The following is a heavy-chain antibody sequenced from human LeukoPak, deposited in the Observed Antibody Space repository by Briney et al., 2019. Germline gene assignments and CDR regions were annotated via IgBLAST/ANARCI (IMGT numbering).Heavy chain of an antibody. Sequence: PSETLSLTCTVSGGSISSYYWSWIRHRPGRGLEWIGYIYYSGSTNYNPSLKSRVTISVDTSKNQFSLKLSSVTAADTAVYYCARRGVSSSGSRYYYYMDVWGKGTTVTVSS. CDR3: ARRGVSSSGSRYYYYMDV. J-gene: IGHJ6*03. CDR1: GGSISSYY. CDR2: IYYSGST. D-gene: IGHD6-6*01. V-gene: IGHV4-59*01.